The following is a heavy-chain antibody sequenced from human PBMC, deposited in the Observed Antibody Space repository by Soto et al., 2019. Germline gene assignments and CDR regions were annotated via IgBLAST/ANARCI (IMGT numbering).Heavy chain of an antibody. Sequence: EVQLVESGGGLVQPGGSLRLSCAASGFTFSSYWMHWVRQAPGTGLVWVSRINSDGSSTSYADYVKGRFTISRDNAKNTLYQEMNSLRADDTAVYYCVRTSLVVAAATREDYWGQGTLVTVSS. CDR3: VRTSLVVAAATREDY. J-gene: IGHJ4*02. D-gene: IGHD2-15*01. V-gene: IGHV3-74*01. CDR1: GFTFSSYW. CDR2: INSDGSST.